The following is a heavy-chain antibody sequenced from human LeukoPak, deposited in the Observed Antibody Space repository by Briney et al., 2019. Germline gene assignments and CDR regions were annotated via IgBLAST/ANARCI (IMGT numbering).Heavy chain of an antibody. CDR1: GGSISSISYY. CDR2: IYYSGST. J-gene: IGHJ4*02. Sequence: SETLSLTCTVSGGSISSISYYWGWIRQPPGKGLEWIGIIYYSGSTYYNPSLKSRVTISVDTSKNQFSLKLSSVTAADTAVYYCARDRPGYCSGGSCYYQFDYWGQGTLVTVSS. V-gene: IGHV4-39*07. D-gene: IGHD2-15*01. CDR3: ARDRPGYCSGGSCYYQFDY.